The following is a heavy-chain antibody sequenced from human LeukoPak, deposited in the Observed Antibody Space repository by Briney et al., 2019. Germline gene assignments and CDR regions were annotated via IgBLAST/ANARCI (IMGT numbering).Heavy chain of an antibody. CDR1: GGSVSSGNYY. J-gene: IGHJ6*02. CDR3: AREIPGVLRFLESPTGRYGMDV. D-gene: IGHD3-3*01. V-gene: IGHV4-61*01. Sequence: KPSETLSLTCTVPGGSVSSGNYYWSWVRQPPGKGLEWIGYIYYSGSTKYNPSLKSRVTISVDTSKNQFSLKLSSVTAADTAVYYCAREIPGVLRFLESPTGRYGMDVWGQGTTVTVSS. CDR2: IYYSGST.